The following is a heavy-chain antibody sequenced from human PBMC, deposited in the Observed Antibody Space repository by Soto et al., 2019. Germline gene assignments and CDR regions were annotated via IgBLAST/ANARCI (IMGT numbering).Heavy chain of an antibody. CDR3: ARIPVDTYMIYWSDP. J-gene: IGHJ5*02. Sequence: SDTLSLTCTVSGVSISSGDYYWSWIRQPPGKGLEWIGHVYFSGSTNYIPSLKSRLTMSVDTAKNQFSLKLNSVTAADTAVYYCARIPVDTYMIYWSDPWGQGTQVTVSS. CDR2: VYFSGST. V-gene: IGHV4-61*08. CDR1: GVSISSGDYY. D-gene: IGHD3-16*01.